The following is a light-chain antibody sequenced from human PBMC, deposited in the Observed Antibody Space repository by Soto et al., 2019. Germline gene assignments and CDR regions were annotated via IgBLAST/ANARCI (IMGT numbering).Light chain of an antibody. J-gene: IGLJ2*01. V-gene: IGLV3-21*04. CDR1: NIGSKS. Sequence: SYELTQPPSVSVAPGKTASITCGGKNIGSKSVHWYQQKPGQAPVLVIFYDSDRPSGIPERFSGSNSGNTATLTISRVEAGDEADFYCQVWDSSSDPHVVFGGGTKLTVL. CDR2: YDS. CDR3: QVWDSSSDPHVV.